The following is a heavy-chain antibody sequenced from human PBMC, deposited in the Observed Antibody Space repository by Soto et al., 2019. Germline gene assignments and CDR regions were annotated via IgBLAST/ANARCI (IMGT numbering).Heavy chain of an antibody. Sequence: GGSLRLSCAASGFTFSSYAMSWVRQAPGKGLEWVSAISGSGGSTYYADSVKGRFTISRDNSKNTLYLQMNSLRAEDTAVYYCAKDEAFYDYIWGSHINYFDYWGQGTLVTVSS. J-gene: IGHJ4*02. V-gene: IGHV3-23*01. CDR2: ISGSGGST. D-gene: IGHD3-16*01. CDR3: AKDEAFYDYIWGSHINYFDY. CDR1: GFTFSSYA.